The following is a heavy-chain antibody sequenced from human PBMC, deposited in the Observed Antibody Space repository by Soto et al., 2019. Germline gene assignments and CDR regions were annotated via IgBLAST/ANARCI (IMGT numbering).Heavy chain of an antibody. V-gene: IGHV1-46*01. Sequence: ASVKVSFKASGYTFPSYYMHWVRQAPGQGLEWMGIINPSGGSTSYAQKFQGRVTMTRDTSTSTVYMELSSLRSEDTAVYYCARDGGFWSGYYHYYYGMDVWGQGTTVTVSS. CDR1: GYTFPSYY. D-gene: IGHD3-3*01. J-gene: IGHJ6*02. CDR2: INPSGGST. CDR3: ARDGGFWSGYYHYYYGMDV.